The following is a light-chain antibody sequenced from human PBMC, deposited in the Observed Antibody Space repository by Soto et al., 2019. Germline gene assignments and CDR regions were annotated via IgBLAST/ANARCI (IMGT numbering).Light chain of an antibody. CDR3: QQFGTSPLVT. J-gene: IGKJ3*01. V-gene: IGKV3-20*01. CDR1: QSVNTKY. CDR2: GVS. Sequence: ELVLTQSPGTLSLSPGERATLSCRASQSVNTKYLAWYQQKPGQAPRLLVYGVSSRATGIPDRFSGSGSGTDFILTISRVEPEGFAVYYCQQFGTSPLVTFGPGTKVDIK.